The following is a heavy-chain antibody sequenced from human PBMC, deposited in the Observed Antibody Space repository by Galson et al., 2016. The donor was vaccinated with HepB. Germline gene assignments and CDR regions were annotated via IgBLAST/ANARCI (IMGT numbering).Heavy chain of an antibody. Sequence: SLRLSCAASGFTVSNNYMSWVRQAPGKGLGWVSVIYSGGSTYYADSVKGRFTISRDNSKNTLYLQMSSLRAEDTAVYYCARDPMATRYYYYGMDVWGQGTTVTVSS. CDR2: IYSGGST. CDR3: ARDPMATRYYYYGMDV. J-gene: IGHJ6*02. CDR1: GFTVSNNY. V-gene: IGHV3-53*01. D-gene: IGHD5-24*01.